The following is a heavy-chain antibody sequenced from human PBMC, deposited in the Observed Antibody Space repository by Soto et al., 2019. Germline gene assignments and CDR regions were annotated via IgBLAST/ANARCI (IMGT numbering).Heavy chain of an antibody. V-gene: IGHV3-23*01. CDR1: GFTFSTYA. D-gene: IGHD4-17*01. CDR2: ITGGGGRT. CDR3: AKDRYGDYGGVDY. Sequence: EVQLLESGGGLVQPGGSLRLSCAASGFTFSTYAMIWVRQAPGKGLEWVSVITGGGGRTYYADSVKGRFTISRDNSKNTQYLQMNSLRAEDTAVYYCAKDRYGDYGGVDYWGQGTLVTVSS. J-gene: IGHJ4*02.